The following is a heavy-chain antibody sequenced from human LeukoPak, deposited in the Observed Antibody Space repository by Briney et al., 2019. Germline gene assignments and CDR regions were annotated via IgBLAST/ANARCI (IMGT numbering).Heavy chain of an antibody. CDR2: INPNSGGT. CDR3: ARDGGLRIQLWAFY. CDR1: GYTFTGYY. D-gene: IGHD5-18*01. Sequence: ASVKVSCKASGYTFTGYYMHWVRQAPGQGLEWMGWINPNSGGTNYAQKFQGRVTMTRDTSISTAYMELSSLRSEDTAVYYCARDGGLRIQLWAFYWGQGTLVTVSS. V-gene: IGHV1-2*02. J-gene: IGHJ4*02.